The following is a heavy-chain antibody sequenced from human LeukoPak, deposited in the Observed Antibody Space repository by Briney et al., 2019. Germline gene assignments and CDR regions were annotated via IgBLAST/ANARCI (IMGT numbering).Heavy chain of an antibody. J-gene: IGHJ4*02. V-gene: IGHV4-34*01. D-gene: IGHD6-13*01. CDR2: INHSGST. CDR1: GGSFGGYY. CDR3: ASSSWYKAPY. Sequence: SETLSLTCAVYGGSFGGYYWSWIRQPPGKGLEWIGEINHSGSTNYNPSLKSRVTISVDTSKNQFSLKLSSVTAADTAVYYCASSSWYKAPYWGQGTLVTVSS.